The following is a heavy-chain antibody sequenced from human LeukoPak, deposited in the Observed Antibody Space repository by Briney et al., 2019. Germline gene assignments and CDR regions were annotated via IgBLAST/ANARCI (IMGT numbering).Heavy chain of an antibody. J-gene: IGHJ4*02. CDR1: GYSIISGFH. CDR2: IYYGGT. Sequence: PSETLSLTCAVSGYSIISGFHWAWIRQPPGKGLEWIGSIYYGGTNYNPSLRGRITILMDTSKNQFSLELSSVTAPDTAVYFCARDDYSNYGHYWGQGKLVIVSS. D-gene: IGHD4-11*01. CDR3: ARDDYSNYGHY. V-gene: IGHV4-38-2*02.